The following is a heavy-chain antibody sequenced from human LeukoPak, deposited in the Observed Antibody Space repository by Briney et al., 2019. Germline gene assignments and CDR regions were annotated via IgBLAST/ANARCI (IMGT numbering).Heavy chain of an antibody. V-gene: IGHV3-30*02. CDR3: AKVRYQLLIDY. D-gene: IGHD2-2*01. CDR1: GFTFNTYG. Sequence: GGSLRLSCAASGFTFNTYGMHWVRQAPGKGLEWVAFIRYDGSYKYYADSVKGRFTISRYNSKNTLYLQMNSLRADDTAVYYCAKVRYQLLIDYWGQGTLVTVSS. J-gene: IGHJ4*02. CDR2: IRYDGSYK.